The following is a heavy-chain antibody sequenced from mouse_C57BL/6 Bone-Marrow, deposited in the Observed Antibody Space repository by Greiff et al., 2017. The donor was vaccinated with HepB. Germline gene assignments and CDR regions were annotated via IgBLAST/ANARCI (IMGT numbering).Heavy chain of an antibody. CDR3: ARHRDIRWDWYFDV. CDR2: INSDGGST. CDR1: EYEFPSHD. Sequence: EVQVVESGGGLVQPGESLKLSCESNEYEFPSHDMSWVRKTPEKRLELVAAINSDGGSTYYPDTMERRFIISRDNTKNTLYLQMSSLRSEDTALYYCARHRDIRWDWYFDVWGTGTTVTVSS. D-gene: IGHD1-3*01. V-gene: IGHV5-2*01. J-gene: IGHJ1*03.